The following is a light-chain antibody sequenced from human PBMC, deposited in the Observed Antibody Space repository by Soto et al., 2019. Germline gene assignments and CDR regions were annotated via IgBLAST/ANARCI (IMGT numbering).Light chain of an antibody. Sequence: QSALTQPASVSGSPGQSITISCTGTSSDVGAYNYVSWYQQHPGKPPQLIIYEVSDRPSGVSNRFSGSKSGNTASLAISGLRSEDEADYYCAAWDDNLSGWVFGGGTKLTVL. V-gene: IGLV2-14*01. CDR3: AAWDDNLSGWV. J-gene: IGLJ3*02. CDR2: EVS. CDR1: SSDVGAYNY.